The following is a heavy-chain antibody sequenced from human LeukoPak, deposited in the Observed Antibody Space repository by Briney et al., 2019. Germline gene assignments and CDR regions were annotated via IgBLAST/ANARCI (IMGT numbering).Heavy chain of an antibody. CDR1: GYTFTSYG. D-gene: IGHD6-6*01. CDR3: ARDGGLSSIAARPDY. Sequence: VASVKVSCKASGYTFTSYGISWVRQAPGQGLEWMGWISAYNGNTNYAQKLQGRVTMTTDTSTSTAYMELRSLGSDDTAVYYCARDGGLSSIAARPDYWGQGTLVTVSS. V-gene: IGHV1-18*01. J-gene: IGHJ4*02. CDR2: ISAYNGNT.